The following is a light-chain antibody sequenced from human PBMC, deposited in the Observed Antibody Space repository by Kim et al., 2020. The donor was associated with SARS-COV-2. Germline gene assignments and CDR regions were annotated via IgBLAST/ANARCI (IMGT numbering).Light chain of an antibody. J-gene: IGLJ3*02. CDR2: DVT. Sequence: QSALTQPASVSGSPGQAITISCTGASSDVGGYNYVSWYQQHPGKAPKLMIYDVTERPSGVSNRFSGSKSGYTASLTISGLQAEDEADYYCSSYTGSSTWVFGGGTQLTVL. V-gene: IGLV2-14*01. CDR1: SSDVGGYNY. CDR3: SSYTGSSTWV.